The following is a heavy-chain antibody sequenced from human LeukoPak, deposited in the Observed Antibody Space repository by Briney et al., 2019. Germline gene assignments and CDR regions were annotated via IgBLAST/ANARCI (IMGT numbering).Heavy chain of an antibody. J-gene: IGHJ4*02. V-gene: IGHV4-59*01. CDR3: ARGGTQLTFPV. CDR1: GGSISSYY. Sequence: SETLSLTCSVSGGSISSYYWSWIRQPPGKGLEWIGYMYYSGSANYNPSLKSRVTMSVDTSKHHFSLNLTSVTAADTAVYYCARGGTQLTFPVWGQGTLVTVSS. D-gene: IGHD4/OR15-4a*01. CDR2: MYYSGSA.